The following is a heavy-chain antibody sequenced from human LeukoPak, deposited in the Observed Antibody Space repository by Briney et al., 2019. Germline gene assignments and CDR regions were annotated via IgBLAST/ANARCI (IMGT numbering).Heavy chain of an antibody. CDR2: ISGDGGST. J-gene: IGHJ3*02. V-gene: IGHV3-43*02. CDR1: GFTFDDYA. CDR3: AKEIDTLGTNAFDI. Sequence: GGSLRLSCAASGFTFDDYAMHWVRQPPGKGLDWASLISGDGGSTYYADSVRGRFTISRDNSKNSLYLQMDSLRTEDTAFYYCAKEIDTLGTNAFDIWGQGTMVTVSS. D-gene: IGHD2-15*01.